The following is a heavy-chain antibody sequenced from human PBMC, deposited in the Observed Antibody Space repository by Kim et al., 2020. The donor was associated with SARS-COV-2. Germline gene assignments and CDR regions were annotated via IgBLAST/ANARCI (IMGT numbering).Heavy chain of an antibody. CDR1: GFTFSSYG. J-gene: IGHJ4*02. CDR2: IWYDGSNK. D-gene: IGHD5-12*01. V-gene: IGHV3-33*01. CDR3: ARAPPPYEYYFDY. Sequence: GGSLRLSCAASGFTFSSYGMHWVRQAPGKGLEWVAVIWYDGSNKYYADSVKGRFTISRDNSKNTLYLQMNSLRAEDTAVYYCARAPPPYEYYFDYWGQGTLVTVSS.